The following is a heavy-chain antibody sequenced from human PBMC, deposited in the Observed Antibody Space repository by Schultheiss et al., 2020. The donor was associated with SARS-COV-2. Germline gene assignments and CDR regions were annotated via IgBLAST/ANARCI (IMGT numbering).Heavy chain of an antibody. J-gene: IGHJ3*02. V-gene: IGHV3-33*01. CDR1: GFTFSSYG. D-gene: IGHD3-3*01. CDR3: AAGRGYLDAFDI. CDR2: IWYDGSNK. Sequence: GGSLRLSCAASGFTFSSYGMHWVRQAPGKGLEWVAVIWYDGSNKYYADSVKGRFTISRDNSKNTLYLQMNSLRAEDTAVYYCAAGRGYLDAFDIWGQGTMVTVSS.